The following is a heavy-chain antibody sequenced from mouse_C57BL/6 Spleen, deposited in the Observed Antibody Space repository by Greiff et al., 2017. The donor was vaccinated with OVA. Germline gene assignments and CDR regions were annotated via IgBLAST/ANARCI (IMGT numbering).Heavy chain of an antibody. V-gene: IGHV1-50*01. J-gene: IGHJ3*01. D-gene: IGHD2-5*01. CDR3: AGGYSNYAWFAY. CDR2: IDPSDSYT. CDR1: GYTFTSYW. Sequence: QVQLQQPGAELVKPGASVKLSCKASGYTFTSYWMQWVKQRPGQGLEWIGEIDPSDSYTNYNQKFKGKATLTVDTSSSTAYMQLSSLTSEDSAVYYCAGGYSNYAWFAYWGQGTLVTVSA.